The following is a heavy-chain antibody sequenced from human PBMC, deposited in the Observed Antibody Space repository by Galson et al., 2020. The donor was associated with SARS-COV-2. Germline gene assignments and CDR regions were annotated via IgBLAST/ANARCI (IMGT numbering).Heavy chain of an antibody. CDR3: VRVSGKYYGRSRYYYYYGMDV. CDR2: VTNSGSTE. V-gene: IGHV3-48*03. D-gene: IGHD4-17*01. J-gene: IGHJ6*02. Sequence: GESLKISCVASGFMFSSYEMNWVRQVPGKGLEWISYVTNSGSTEYYADSVRGRFTISRDNAKNSLFLQMDSLKVEDSAVYYCVRVSGKYYGRSRYYYYYGMDVWGQGATVTVSS. CDR1: GFMFSSYE.